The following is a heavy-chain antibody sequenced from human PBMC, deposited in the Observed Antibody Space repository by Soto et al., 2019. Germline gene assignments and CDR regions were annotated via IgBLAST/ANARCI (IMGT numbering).Heavy chain of an antibody. Sequence: PSETLSLTCAVYCGSFTGYHWRWIRQPPGKGLEWIGEINHSGSTNYKSSLKSRVTISVDTSKNQFSLKLSSVTAADTAVYYCARGESTGYYYYGMDVWGQGTTVTVSS. V-gene: IGHV4-34*01. CDR3: ARGESTGYYYYGMDV. CDR2: INHSGST. J-gene: IGHJ6*02. CDR1: CGSFTGYH. D-gene: IGHD3-9*01.